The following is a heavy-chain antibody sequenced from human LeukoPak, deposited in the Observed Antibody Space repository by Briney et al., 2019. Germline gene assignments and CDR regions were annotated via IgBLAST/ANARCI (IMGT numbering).Heavy chain of an antibody. Sequence: PSETLSLTCTVSGGSISSYYWSWIRQPPGKGLEWIGYIYYSGSTNYNPSLKSRVTISVDTSKNQFSLKLSSVTAADTAVYYCARTRKDSSGYYLGYYFDYWGQGTPVTVSS. D-gene: IGHD6-19*01. CDR3: ARTRKDSSGYYLGYYFDY. CDR1: GGSISSYY. CDR2: IYYSGST. J-gene: IGHJ4*02. V-gene: IGHV4-59*01.